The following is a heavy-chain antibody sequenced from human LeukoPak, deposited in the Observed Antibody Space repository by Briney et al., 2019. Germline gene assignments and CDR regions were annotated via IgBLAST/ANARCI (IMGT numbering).Heavy chain of an antibody. V-gene: IGHV1-69*13. Sequence: GASVKVSCKASGYTFTSYAISWVRQAPGQGLEWMGGIIPIFGTANYAQKFQGRVTITADESTSTAYMELSSLRSEDTAVYYCARVGLRYFDWFPQLDYWGQGTLVTVSS. CDR3: ARVGLRYFDWFPQLDY. J-gene: IGHJ4*02. D-gene: IGHD3-9*01. CDR2: IIPIFGTA. CDR1: GYTFTSYA.